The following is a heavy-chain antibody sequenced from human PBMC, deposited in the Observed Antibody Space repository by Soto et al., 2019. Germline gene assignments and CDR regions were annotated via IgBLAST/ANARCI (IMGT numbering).Heavy chain of an antibody. Sequence: ASVKVSCKASGYTFTSYGISWVRQAPGQGLEWMGWISAYNGNTNYAQKLQGRVTMTTDTSTSTAYMELRSLRSDDTAVYYCARDREDIVLMVYAGYGMDVWGQGTTVTVSS. J-gene: IGHJ6*02. CDR3: ARDREDIVLMVYAGYGMDV. D-gene: IGHD2-8*01. CDR2: ISAYNGNT. V-gene: IGHV1-18*01. CDR1: GYTFTSYG.